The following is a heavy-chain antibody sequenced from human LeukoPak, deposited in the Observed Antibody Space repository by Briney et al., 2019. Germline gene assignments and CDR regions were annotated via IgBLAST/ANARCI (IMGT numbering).Heavy chain of an antibody. CDR2: IYTSGST. V-gene: IGHV4-4*07. D-gene: IGHD2-15*01. Sequence: PSETLSLTCTVSGGSISSYYWSWIRQTAGKGLEWIGRIYTSGSTNYNPSLKSRVTMSVDTSKNQFSLKLSSVTAADTAVYYCARDLMVAATPSYYYYMDVWGKGTTVTVSS. J-gene: IGHJ6*03. CDR3: ARDLMVAATPSYYYYMDV. CDR1: GGSISSYY.